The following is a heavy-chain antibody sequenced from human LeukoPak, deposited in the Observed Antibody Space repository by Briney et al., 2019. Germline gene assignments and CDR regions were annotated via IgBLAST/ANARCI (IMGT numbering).Heavy chain of an antibody. V-gene: IGHV1-2*02. D-gene: IGHD3-3*01. CDR2: INPNSGGT. CDR3: ARSVSFGVVTQRYMDV. Sequence: ASVKVSCKASGYTFTGYYMHWVRQAPGQGLEWMGWINPNSGGTNYAQKFQGRVTMTRDTSISTAYMELSRLRSDDTAVYYCARSVSFGVVTQRYMDVWGKGTTVTVSS. CDR1: GYTFTGYY. J-gene: IGHJ6*03.